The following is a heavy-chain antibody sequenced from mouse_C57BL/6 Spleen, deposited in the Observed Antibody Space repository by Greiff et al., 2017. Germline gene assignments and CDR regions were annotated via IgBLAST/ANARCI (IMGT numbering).Heavy chain of an antibody. V-gene: IGHV5-17*01. Sequence: EVQLVESGGGLVKPGGSLKLSCAASGFTFSDYGMHWVRQAPEKGLEWVAYISSGSSTIYYADTVKGRFTISRDNAKNTLFLQMPSLGSEDTAMYYCERPGYYGRGAMDDWGQGTSVTVSS. CDR2: ISSGSSTI. CDR1: GFTFSDYG. D-gene: IGHD1-2*01. J-gene: IGHJ4*01. CDR3: ERPGYYGRGAMDD.